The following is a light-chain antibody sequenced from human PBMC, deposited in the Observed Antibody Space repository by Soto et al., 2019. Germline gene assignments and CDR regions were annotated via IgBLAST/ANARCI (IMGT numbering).Light chain of an antibody. CDR1: QSVSSSY. V-gene: IGKV3-20*01. J-gene: IGKJ1*01. Sequence: EIVLTQSPGTLSLSPGERATLSCRASQSVSSSYLAWYQQKPGQAPRLLIYGASSRDTGIPDRFSGSGSGTDFTLSISRLEHEDVAVYFCQQDGSSRTFGQGTKVEIK. CDR2: GAS. CDR3: QQDGSSRT.